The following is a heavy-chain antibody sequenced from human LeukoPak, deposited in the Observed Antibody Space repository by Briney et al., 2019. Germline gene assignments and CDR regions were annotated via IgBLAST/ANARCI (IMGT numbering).Heavy chain of an antibody. CDR2: ISGSGGAT. CDR1: GLTFSNYA. Sequence: GGSLRLSCAASGLTFSNYAMTWVRQAPGKGLEWVSVISGSGGATYYADSVKGRCTISRDNSKNTLYLQMNSLRAEDTAVYYCAKDPRYGEVYWGRGTLVTVSS. D-gene: IGHD4/OR15-4a*01. CDR3: AKDPRYGEVY. J-gene: IGHJ4*02. V-gene: IGHV3-23*01.